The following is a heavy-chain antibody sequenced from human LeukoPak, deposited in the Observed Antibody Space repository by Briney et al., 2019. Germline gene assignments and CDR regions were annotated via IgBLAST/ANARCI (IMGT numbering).Heavy chain of an antibody. CDR3: ARDFGMVRGVIITSGPPTGDAFDI. V-gene: IGHV6-1*01. CDR2: TYYRSKSYN. Sequence: SPTLSLTCAISGDSVSSNSAAWNRLRQSPSRGLEWLGRTYYRSKSYNDYAVSVKSLITINPDTSKNQFSLQLNSVTPEDTAVYYCARDFGMVRGVIITSGPPTGDAFDIWGQGTMVTVSS. J-gene: IGHJ3*02. CDR1: GDSVSSNSAA. D-gene: IGHD3-10*01.